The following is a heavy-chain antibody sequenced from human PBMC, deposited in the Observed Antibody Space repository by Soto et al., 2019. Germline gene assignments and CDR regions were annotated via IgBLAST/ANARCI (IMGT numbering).Heavy chain of an antibody. Sequence: QVQLVQSGAEVKKPGSSVKVSCKASGGTFSSYAISWVRQAPGQGLEWMGGIIPIFGTANYAQKFQGRVTITADESTSTAYMELSSLRSEDTAVYYCARQYSGYDLERYYYGMDVWGQGTTVTVSS. CDR3: ARQYSGYDLERYYYGMDV. V-gene: IGHV1-69*12. CDR2: IIPIFGTA. D-gene: IGHD5-12*01. CDR1: GGTFSSYA. J-gene: IGHJ6*02.